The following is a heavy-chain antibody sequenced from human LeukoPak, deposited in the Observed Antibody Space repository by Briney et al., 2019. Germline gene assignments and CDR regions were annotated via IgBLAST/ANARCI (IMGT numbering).Heavy chain of an antibody. V-gene: IGHV3-7*03. CDR1: GSTFSSYW. J-gene: IGHJ4*02. CDR2: IKQDGSEK. CDR3: ARNPLRPDY. Sequence: GGSLRPSCAASGSTFSSYWMSWVRQAPGNGLEWVAKIKQDGSEKYYVDSVKGRFTISRDNAKNSLYLQMNSLRAEDTAVYYCARNPLRPDYWGQGTLVTVSS.